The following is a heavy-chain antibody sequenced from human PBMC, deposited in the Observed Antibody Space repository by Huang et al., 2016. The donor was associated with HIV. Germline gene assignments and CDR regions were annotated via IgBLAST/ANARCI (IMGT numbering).Heavy chain of an antibody. J-gene: IGHJ4*02. CDR2: ISSDMGHA. V-gene: IGHV1-18*01. Sequence: QIQLVQSGPEVKKPGASVKVACKASGYTFTSYGISWVRQATGQGLEWSGSISSDMGHARLAQKGQGRVTMTRDTSTNTADMELKSPRSDDTSVYYCARITLTGYFDYWGQGTLVTVSS. CDR1: GYTFTSYG. CDR3: ARITLTGYFDY. D-gene: IGHD3-9*01.